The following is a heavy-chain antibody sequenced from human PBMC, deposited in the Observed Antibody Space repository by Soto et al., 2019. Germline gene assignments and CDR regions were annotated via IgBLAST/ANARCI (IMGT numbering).Heavy chain of an antibody. V-gene: IGHV3-23*01. CDR3: AKDLRPDGRYDLDY. D-gene: IGHD1-26*01. J-gene: IGHJ4*02. Sequence: EVQLLESGGGLAQAGGSLRLSCAASGFNFRIYAMNWVRQAPGKGLGWVLVMIGDGSSWDYADSVRGRFTISRDNSKNTLYLQMNSLTGEDTAVYYCAKDLRPDGRYDLDYWGQGTLVTFSS. CDR2: MIGDGSSW. CDR1: GFNFRIYA.